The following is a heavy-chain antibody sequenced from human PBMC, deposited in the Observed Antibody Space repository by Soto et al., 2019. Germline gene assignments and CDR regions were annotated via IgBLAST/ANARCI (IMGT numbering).Heavy chain of an antibody. V-gene: IGHV1-8*01. CDR2: MNAKSGDT. J-gene: IGHJ6*02. CDR3: ARGNPFNYAGFDV. D-gene: IGHD3-16*01. CDR1: GYTFSDCD. Sequence: QAHLEQAGAEVKRPGASVKVSCKASGYTFSDCDINWLRQASGQGPEWMGGMNAKSGDTFFAQRFQGKFNMTWDTALSTAYMEVGSLTSDDTAMYYCARGNPFNYAGFDVWGQGTTVAVSS.